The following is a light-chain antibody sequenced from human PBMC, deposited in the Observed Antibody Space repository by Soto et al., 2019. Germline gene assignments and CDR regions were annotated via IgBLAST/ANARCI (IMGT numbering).Light chain of an antibody. J-gene: IGKJ5*01. Sequence: EIVLTQSPATLSLSPEERATLSCRASQSVSSYLAWYRQKPGQPPRLLIYDASNRATGIPARFSGSGSGTDFTLTISSLEPEDFAVYYCQQRSNWPPITFGQGTRLEMK. V-gene: IGKV3-11*01. CDR2: DAS. CDR1: QSVSSY. CDR3: QQRSNWPPIT.